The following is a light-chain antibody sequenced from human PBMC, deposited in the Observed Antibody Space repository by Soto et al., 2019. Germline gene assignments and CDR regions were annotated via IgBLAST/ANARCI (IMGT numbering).Light chain of an antibody. Sequence: IVMTQSPATVSVSPGESASLSCRASRTIGTNLGWYQQKPGQAPRLLISKTSTRATGVPARLSGSGSGTEFTLTITSLQSEDIAFYYCQQYADWPLTFGGGTKVDIK. CDR1: RTIGTN. V-gene: IGKV3-15*01. CDR3: QQYADWPLT. CDR2: KTS. J-gene: IGKJ4*01.